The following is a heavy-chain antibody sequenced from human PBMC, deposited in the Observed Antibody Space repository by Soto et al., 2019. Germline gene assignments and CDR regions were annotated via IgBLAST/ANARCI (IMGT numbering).Heavy chain of an antibody. V-gene: IGHV4-34*01. CDR3: AASTYYDFWGGYLGFDP. J-gene: IGHJ5*02. CDR2: INHSEST. CDR1: CGSVSGYY. Sequence: PSETLSLTCAVYCGSVSGYYWSWIRQPPGKALEWIGEINHSESTNYNPSLKSRVTISVDTSKNQFSLKLSSVTAADTAVYYWAASTYYDFWGGYLGFDPWGQGTLVTVSS. D-gene: IGHD3-3*01.